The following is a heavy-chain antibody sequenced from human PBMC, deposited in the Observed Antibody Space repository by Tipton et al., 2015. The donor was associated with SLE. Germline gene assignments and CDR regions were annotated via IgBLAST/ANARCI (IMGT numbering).Heavy chain of an antibody. CDR1: GDSISANSYH. V-gene: IGHV4-39*07. CDR2: VYYSGST. D-gene: IGHD6-19*01. J-gene: IGHJ4*02. CDR3: AKTTVYSNDWPYFDH. Sequence: GLVKPSETLSLICTVPGDSISANSYHWGWVRQPPGKGLEWIGNVYYSGSTYYSASLGSRVTISLDRSKNHFSLTLNSVTAADTAVYYCAKTTVYSNDWPYFDHWGQGTLVTVSS.